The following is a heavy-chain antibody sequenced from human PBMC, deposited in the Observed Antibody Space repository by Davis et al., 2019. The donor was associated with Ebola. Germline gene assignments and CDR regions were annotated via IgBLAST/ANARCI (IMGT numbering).Heavy chain of an antibody. D-gene: IGHD2-2*01. J-gene: IGHJ5*02. CDR1: GGSISSGGYS. V-gene: IGHV4-31*03. CDR3: ASRPSILCTSTSCHEYNWFDP. CDR2: IYYSGST. Sequence: SETLSLTCTVSGGSISSGGYSWSWIRQHPGKGLEWIGYIYYSGSTYYNPSLKSRVTISVDTSKNQFSLKLSSVIAADTAVYYCASRPSILCTSTSCHEYNWFDPWGQGTLVTVSS.